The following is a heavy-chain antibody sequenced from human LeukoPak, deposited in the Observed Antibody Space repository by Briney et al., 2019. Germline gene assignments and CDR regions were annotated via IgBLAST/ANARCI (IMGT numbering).Heavy chain of an antibody. D-gene: IGHD5-12*01. V-gene: IGHV1-46*01. CDR2: INPSGDST. CDR3: ARRYSDYAETALDY. CDR1: GYTFITYY. J-gene: IGHJ4*02. Sequence: ASVKVSCKASGYTFITYYIHWVRQAPGQGLEWMGIINPSGDSTTYAQKFQGRVIMTRDTSTSTVYMELSSLTSEDTAVYYCARRYSDYAETALDYWGQGTLVTVSS.